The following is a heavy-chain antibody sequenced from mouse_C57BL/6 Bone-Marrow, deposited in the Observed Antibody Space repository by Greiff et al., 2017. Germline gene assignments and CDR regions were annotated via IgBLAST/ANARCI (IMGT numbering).Heavy chain of an antibody. Sequence: QVQLQQSGAELVRPGASVTLSCKASGYTFTDYEMHWVKQTPVHGLDWIGAIDPEPGGTAYNQTFKGKAILTADKSSSTASMELRSLTSEDSAGYYWTRNDYNPMGYWGQGTSVTVSS. CDR3: TRNDYNPMGY. J-gene: IGHJ4*01. D-gene: IGHD2-4*01. V-gene: IGHV1-15*01. CDR1: GYTFTDYE. CDR2: IDPEPGGT.